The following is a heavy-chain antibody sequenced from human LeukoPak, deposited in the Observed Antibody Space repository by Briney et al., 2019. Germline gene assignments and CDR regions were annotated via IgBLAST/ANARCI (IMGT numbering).Heavy chain of an antibody. V-gene: IGHV3-74*01. J-gene: IGHJ4*02. Sequence: GGSLRLSCTASGFTFSNYWMQWVRQVPGKGLVWVSRINGDGSSPSCADSVKGRFTISRDNSKNTLYLQMNNLSAEDTAVYYCARETSGSFPYWGQGTLVTVSS. CDR1: GFTFSNYW. CDR2: INGDGSSP. D-gene: IGHD2-15*01. CDR3: ARETSGSFPY.